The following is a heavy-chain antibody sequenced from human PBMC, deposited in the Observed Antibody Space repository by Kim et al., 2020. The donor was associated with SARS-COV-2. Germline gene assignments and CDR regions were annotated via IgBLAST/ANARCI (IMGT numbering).Heavy chain of an antibody. CDR1: GFTFDDYA. V-gene: IGHV3-43*02. J-gene: IGHJ6*02. CDR3: AKDPYCSSTSCYGADDYYYYGMDV. Sequence: GGSLRLSCAASGFTFDDYAMHWVRQAPGKGLEWVSLISGDGGSTYYADSVKGRFTISRDNSKNSLYLQMNSLRTEDTALYYCAKDPYCSSTSCYGADDYYYYGMDVWGQGTTVTVSS. D-gene: IGHD2-2*01. CDR2: ISGDGGST.